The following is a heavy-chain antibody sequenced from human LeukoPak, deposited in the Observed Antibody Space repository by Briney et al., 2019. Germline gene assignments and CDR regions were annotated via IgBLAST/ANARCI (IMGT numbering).Heavy chain of an antibody. V-gene: IGHV3-30*03. CDR1: GFTFSSYG. J-gene: IGHJ4*02. CDR2: ISYDGSNK. D-gene: IGHD3-22*01. Sequence: GRSLRLSCAASGFTFSSYGMPWVRQAPGKGLEWVAVISYDGSNKYYADSVKGRFTISRDNSKNTLYLQMNSLRAEDTAVYYCARGITMIVVVISPPVTTDRNFDYWGQGTLVTVSS. CDR3: ARGITMIVVVISPPVTTDRNFDY.